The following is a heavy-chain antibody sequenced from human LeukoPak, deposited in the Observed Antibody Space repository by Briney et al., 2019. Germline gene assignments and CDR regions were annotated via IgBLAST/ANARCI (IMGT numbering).Heavy chain of an antibody. Sequence: SETLSLTCTVSGGSTSHYSYYWGWICQPPGKGLEWLGSMYYTGSTYYNPSLKSRVTISVDTSKNQFSLRLNSVTAADTAVYYCAREDPQTTVPEGMDVWGPGTTVTVSS. CDR1: GGSTSHYSYY. CDR3: AREDPQTTVPEGMDV. V-gene: IGHV4-39*02. J-gene: IGHJ6*02. CDR2: MYYTGST. D-gene: IGHD4-17*01.